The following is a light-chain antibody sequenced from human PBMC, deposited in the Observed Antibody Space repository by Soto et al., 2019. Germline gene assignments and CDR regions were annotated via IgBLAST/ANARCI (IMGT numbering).Light chain of an antibody. CDR2: SNN. CDR1: SSNIGSNT. J-gene: IGLJ1*01. Sequence: QSVLTQPPSASGTPGQRVTISRSGSSSNIGSNTVNWYQQLPGTAPKLLIYSNNQRPSGVPDRFSGSKSGTSASLAISGLQSEDEADYYCAAWDDSLNGRYVFGTGTKVTRP. CDR3: AAWDDSLNGRYV. V-gene: IGLV1-44*01.